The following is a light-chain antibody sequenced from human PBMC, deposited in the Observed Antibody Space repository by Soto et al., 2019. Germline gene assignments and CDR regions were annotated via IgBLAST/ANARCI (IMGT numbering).Light chain of an antibody. Sequence: DIPVTQDPSTLSAAGRDRVAIRFRASQNISPWLAWYQQKPGKAPKLLIYGASSFEGGVPSRFSGRGSGTDFTLTISSLQPDDFATYYCQQYSSSATFGQGTKVDIK. J-gene: IGKJ1*01. CDR1: QNISPW. CDR2: GAS. V-gene: IGKV1-5*01. CDR3: QQYSSSAT.